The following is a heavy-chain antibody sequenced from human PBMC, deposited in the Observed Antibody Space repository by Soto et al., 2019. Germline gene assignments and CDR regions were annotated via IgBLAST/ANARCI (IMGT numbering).Heavy chain of an antibody. Sequence: QVQLVESGGGLVKPGGSLRLSCAASGFTFSDYYMSWIRQAPGKGLEWVSYISSSSSYTNYADSVKGRFTISRDNAKNSRYLQMNSLRAEDTAVYYCARDPPTPLLWFGELGGMDVWGQGTTVTVSS. V-gene: IGHV3-11*05. J-gene: IGHJ6*02. CDR3: ARDPPTPLLWFGELGGMDV. CDR1: GFTFSDYY. D-gene: IGHD3-10*01. CDR2: ISSSSSYT.